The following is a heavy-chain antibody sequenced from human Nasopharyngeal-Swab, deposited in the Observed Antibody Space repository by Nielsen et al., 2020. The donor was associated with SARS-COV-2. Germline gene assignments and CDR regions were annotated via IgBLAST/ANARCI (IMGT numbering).Heavy chain of an antibody. CDR3: ARTGSDCSSTSCYFDF. Sequence: SETLSLTCAVYGGSFSGYYWNWIRQPPGRGLEWIGEINHSGSTNYNPPLKSRVTISIDTSKNQFSLKLSSVTAADTAVYYCARTGSDCSSTSCYFDFWGQGTLVTVSS. D-gene: IGHD2-2*01. CDR2: INHSGST. V-gene: IGHV4-34*01. CDR1: GGSFSGYY. J-gene: IGHJ4*02.